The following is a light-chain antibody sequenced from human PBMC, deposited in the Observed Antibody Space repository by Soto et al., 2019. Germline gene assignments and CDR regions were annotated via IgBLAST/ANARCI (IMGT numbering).Light chain of an antibody. V-gene: IGKV1-5*03. Sequence: DIQMTQSPSSLSASVVDRVTFTCRASQSISNWLAWYQQKPGKAPKLLIYKASTLESGVPSRFSGSGSGTEFTLTISSLQPDDFATYYCQQYNNYSTFGQGTKVDIK. CDR1: QSISNW. CDR3: QQYNNYST. CDR2: KAS. J-gene: IGKJ1*01.